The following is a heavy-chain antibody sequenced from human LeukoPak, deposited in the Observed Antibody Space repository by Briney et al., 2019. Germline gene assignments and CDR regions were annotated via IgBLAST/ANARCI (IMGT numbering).Heavy chain of an antibody. Sequence: GASVKVSCKASGGTFSSYAISCVRQAPGQGLEWMGGIIPIFGTANYAQKFQGRVTITADESTSTAYMELSSLRSEDTAVYYCARAPGYSGYDYVGYFDYWGQGTLVTVSS. V-gene: IGHV1-69*01. CDR2: IIPIFGTA. CDR3: ARAPGYSGYDYVGYFDY. D-gene: IGHD5-12*01. CDR1: GGTFSSYA. J-gene: IGHJ4*02.